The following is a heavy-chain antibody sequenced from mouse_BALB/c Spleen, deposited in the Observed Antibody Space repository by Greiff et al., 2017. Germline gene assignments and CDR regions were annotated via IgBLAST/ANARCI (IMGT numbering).Heavy chain of an antibody. D-gene: IGHD4-1*01. Sequence: QVQLKESGAELVRPGSSVKISCKASGYAFSSYWMNWVKQRPGQGLEWIGQIYPGDGDTNYNGKFKGKATLTADKSSSTAYMQLSSLTSEDSAVYFCARDEGNWDGFAYWGQGTLVTVSA. CDR3: ARDEGNWDGFAY. J-gene: IGHJ3*01. CDR1: GYAFSSYW. CDR2: IYPGDGDT. V-gene: IGHV1-80*01.